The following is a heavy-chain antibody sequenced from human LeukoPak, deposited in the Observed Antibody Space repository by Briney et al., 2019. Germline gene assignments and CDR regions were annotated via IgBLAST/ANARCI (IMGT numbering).Heavy chain of an antibody. CDR1: GFTVGSIH. CDR2: IYNGDNT. V-gene: IGHV3-66*01. CDR3: ARDFEFTTEDTFASPDY. J-gene: IGHJ4*02. Sequence: GGSLRLSCAVSGFTVGSIHMAWVRQTPGKGLEWVSVIYNGDNTNYADSVRGRFTISRDNSKNTLYLQMNSLRPEDTAMYYCARDFEFTTEDTFASPDYWGQGTLVTVSS. D-gene: IGHD5-18*01.